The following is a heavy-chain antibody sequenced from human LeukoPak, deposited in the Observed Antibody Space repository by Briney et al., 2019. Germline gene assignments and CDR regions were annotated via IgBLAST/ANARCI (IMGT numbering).Heavy chain of an antibody. CDR2: INHSGSN. CDR1: GGSFSGYY. D-gene: IGHD3-22*01. CDR3: ASRDYYDSSVGY. Sequence: SETLSLTCPVYGGSFSGYYWSWIRQPPGKGLEWIGEINHSGSNNYNPSLKSRVTISVDTSKNQFSLKLSSVTAADTAVYYCASRDYYDSSVGYWGQGTLVTVSS. V-gene: IGHV4-34*01. J-gene: IGHJ4*02.